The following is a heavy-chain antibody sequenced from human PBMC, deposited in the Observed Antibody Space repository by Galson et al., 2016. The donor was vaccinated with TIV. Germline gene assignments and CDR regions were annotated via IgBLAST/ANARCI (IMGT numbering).Heavy chain of an antibody. D-gene: IGHD4-17*01. Sequence: VKVSCKASGYTFTSYDINWVRPATGQGLEWMGWMNPNSGNTGYAQKFRGRVTMTRNTSVRTAYMELSSLRSEDTAVYYCARSGDYGDYWGQGTLVTVSS. J-gene: IGHJ4*02. CDR2: MNPNSGNT. CDR3: ARSGDYGDY. V-gene: IGHV1-8*02. CDR1: GYTFTSYD.